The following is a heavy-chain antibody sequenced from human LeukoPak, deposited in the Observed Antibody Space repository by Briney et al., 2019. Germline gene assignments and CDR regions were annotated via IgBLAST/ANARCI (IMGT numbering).Heavy chain of an antibody. Sequence: SGTVSLTCTVSGGSITNNNYNWDWIRQPPGKGLEWIGDMYYSGSTNYNPSLKSRVTISVDKSKNQFSLMLSPVTAADTAVYYCARDPIVGAHGFDIWGQGTMVTVSS. D-gene: IGHD1-26*01. J-gene: IGHJ3*02. V-gene: IGHV4-39*07. CDR2: MYYSGST. CDR3: ARDPIVGAHGFDI. CDR1: GGSITNNNYN.